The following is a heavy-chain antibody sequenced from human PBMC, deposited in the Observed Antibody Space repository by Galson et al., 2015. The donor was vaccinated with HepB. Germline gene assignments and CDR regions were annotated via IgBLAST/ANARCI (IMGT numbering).Heavy chain of an antibody. V-gene: IGHV1-18*01. J-gene: IGHJ4*02. CDR3: ARGYSGSDYRFDS. D-gene: IGHD5-12*01. Sequence: SVKVSCKAFGYTFTSSVISWVRQAPGQGLEWMGWISPYNGNINYAQKVQGRVTMTTDTSTTTAYMELWSLRFDDTAVYYCARGYSGSDYRFDSWGQGTLVTVSS. CDR2: ISPYNGNI. CDR1: GYTFTSSV.